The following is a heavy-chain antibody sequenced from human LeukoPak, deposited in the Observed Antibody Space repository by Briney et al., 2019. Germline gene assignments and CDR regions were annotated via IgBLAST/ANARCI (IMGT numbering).Heavy chain of an antibody. D-gene: IGHD3-10*01. V-gene: IGHV4-59*08. CDR3: ARHGGSGSYYNWFDP. CDR1: GGSISSYY. J-gene: IGHJ5*02. Sequence: SETLSLTCTVSGGSISSYYWSWIRQPPGKGLEWIGYIYYSGSTNYNPSLKSRVTISVDTSKNQFSLKLSSVTVADTAVYYCARHGGSGSYYNWFDPWGQGTLVTVSS. CDR2: IYYSGST.